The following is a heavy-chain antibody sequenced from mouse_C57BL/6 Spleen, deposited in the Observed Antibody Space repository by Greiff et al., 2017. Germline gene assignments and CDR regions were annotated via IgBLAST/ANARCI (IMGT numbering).Heavy chain of an antibody. Sequence: QVHVKQPGAELVKPGASVKVSCKASGYTFTSYWMHWVKQRPGQGLEWLGRIHPSDNDNNYNQKFKGKATLTVDKSSRTAYMQLSILTSEDSAVSYSARPPSIYYGNSLGVWGTGTSVTVSS. D-gene: IGHD2-1*01. J-gene: IGHJ1*03. CDR3: ARPPSIYYGNSLGV. CDR2: IHPSDNDN. V-gene: IGHV1-74*01. CDR1: GYTFTSYW.